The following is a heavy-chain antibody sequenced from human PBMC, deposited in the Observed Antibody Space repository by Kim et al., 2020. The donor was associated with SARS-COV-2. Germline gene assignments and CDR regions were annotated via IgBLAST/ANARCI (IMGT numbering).Heavy chain of an antibody. CDR1: GGSFSGYY. CDR3: ARALTRFGTSYNWFDP. V-gene: IGHV4-34*01. J-gene: IGHJ5*02. CDR2: INHSGST. Sequence: SETLSLTCAVYGGSFSGYYWSWIRQPPGKGLEWIWEINHSGSTNYNPSLKSRVTISVDTSKNQFSLKLSSVTAADTAVYYCARALTRFGTSYNWFDPWG. D-gene: IGHD1-1*01.